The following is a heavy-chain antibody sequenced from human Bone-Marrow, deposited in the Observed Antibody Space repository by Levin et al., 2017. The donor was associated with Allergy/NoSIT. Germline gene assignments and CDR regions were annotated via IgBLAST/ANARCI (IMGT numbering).Heavy chain of an antibody. CDR2: IWYDGSNE. D-gene: IGHD3-22*01. J-gene: IGHJ6*02. CDR1: GFTFTTYA. V-gene: IGHV3-33*01. Sequence: GESLKISCATSGFTFTTYAIHWVRQAPGKGLEWVAVIWYDGSNEYYADSVRGRFTISRDNSKNTLYLQMNSLRAEDTAVYYCARDSVQVVEPAPDGNNQSSLLLDVWGQGTTVIVSS. CDR3: ARDSVQVVEPAPDGNNQSSLLLDV.